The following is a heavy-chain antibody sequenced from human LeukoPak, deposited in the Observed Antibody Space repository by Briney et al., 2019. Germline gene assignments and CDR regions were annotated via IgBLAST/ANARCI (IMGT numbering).Heavy chain of an antibody. CDR1: GYTFTGYY. D-gene: IGHD4-17*01. Sequence: GASVKVSCKASGYTFTGYYIHWVRQAPGQGLEWMGWINPNSGDTDYAQKFQGRVTMTRDTSISTAYMELSRLRSDDTAVYYCARGDYGDYYYWGQGTLVTVSS. J-gene: IGHJ4*02. CDR3: ARGDYGDYYY. V-gene: IGHV1-2*02. CDR2: INPNSGDT.